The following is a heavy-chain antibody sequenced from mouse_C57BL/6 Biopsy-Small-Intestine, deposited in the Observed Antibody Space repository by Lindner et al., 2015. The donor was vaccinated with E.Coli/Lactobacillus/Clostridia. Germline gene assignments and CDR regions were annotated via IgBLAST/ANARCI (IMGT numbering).Heavy chain of an antibody. D-gene: IGHD2-3*01. CDR2: ILPGSGST. CDR3: ARKWLLRYWYFDV. Sequence: VQLQESGAELMKPGASVKLSCEATGYTFTGYWIEWVKQRPGHGPEWIGEILPGSGSTNYNEKFKGKATFTADTSSNTAYMQLSSLTTEDSAIYYCARKWLLRYWYFDVWGTGTTVTVSS. V-gene: IGHV1-9*01. J-gene: IGHJ1*03. CDR1: GYTFTGYW.